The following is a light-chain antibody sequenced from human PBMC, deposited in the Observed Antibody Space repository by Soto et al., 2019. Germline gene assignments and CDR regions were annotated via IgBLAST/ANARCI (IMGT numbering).Light chain of an antibody. Sequence: EIVMTQSPATLSVSPGETTRLSCRAIQSVISYLAWYQQKPGQVPRLLIYDTSNRATGIPARFSGSGSGTDFTLTISSLEPEDFAVYYCQQRSNWPGTFGQGTKV. CDR3: QQRSNWPGT. CDR1: QSVISY. CDR2: DTS. J-gene: IGKJ1*01. V-gene: IGKV3-11*01.